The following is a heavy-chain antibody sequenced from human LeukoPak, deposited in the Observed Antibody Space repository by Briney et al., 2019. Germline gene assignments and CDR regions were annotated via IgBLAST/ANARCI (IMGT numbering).Heavy chain of an antibody. CDR1: GGSFSGYY. V-gene: IGHV4-34*01. J-gene: IGHJ4*02. Sequence: SETLSLTCAVYGGSFSGYYWSWIRQPPGKGLEWIGEINHSGSTNYNPSLKSRVTISVDTSKNQFSLKLSSVTAADTAVYYCARDRRYSGYDLDYWGQGTLVTVSS. CDR2: INHSGST. CDR3: ARDRRYSGYDLDY. D-gene: IGHD5-12*01.